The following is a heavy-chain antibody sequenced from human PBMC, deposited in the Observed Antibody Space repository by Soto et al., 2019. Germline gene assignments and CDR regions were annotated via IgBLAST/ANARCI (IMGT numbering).Heavy chain of an antibody. CDR3: ARSAQWDVFDP. V-gene: IGHV4-31*03. CDR1: AGSISTFNYY. D-gene: IGHD2-8*01. CDR2: ISYSGST. Sequence: QVQLQESGPGLVRPSQTLSLTCTVSAGSISTFNYYWSWIRQHPEKGLEWIGYISYSGSTFYHSSLKSRVTISLDTSKKQFSLTLTSVTAADTAVYYCARSAQWDVFDPWGQGTMVTVSS. J-gene: IGHJ3*01.